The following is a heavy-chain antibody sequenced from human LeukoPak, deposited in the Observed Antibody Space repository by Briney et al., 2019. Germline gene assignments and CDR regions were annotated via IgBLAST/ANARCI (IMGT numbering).Heavy chain of an antibody. D-gene: IGHD3-22*01. Sequence: SETLSLTCTVSGGFISSYYWSWIRQPPGKGLEWIGYIYYSGSTNYNPSLKSRVTISVDTSKNQFSLKLSSVTAADTAVYYCARDVDYYDSSGYYSRLPFDYWGQGTLVTVSS. CDR3: ARDVDYYDSSGYYSRLPFDY. J-gene: IGHJ4*02. CDR2: IYYSGST. V-gene: IGHV4-59*01. CDR1: GGFISSYY.